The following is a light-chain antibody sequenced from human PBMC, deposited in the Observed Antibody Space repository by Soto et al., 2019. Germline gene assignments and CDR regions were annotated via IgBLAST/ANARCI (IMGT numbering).Light chain of an antibody. V-gene: IGKV1-13*02. CDR1: QDIRGA. Sequence: AIQVTQSPSSLSASVGDRVTITCRASQDIRGALAWYQQKPGKAPKLLIYDVSTLESGVPSRFSGSGSGTEFTLAISSLQPEDFGTYYCQQFNSYPITFGHVTLLEIK. CDR3: QQFNSYPIT. CDR2: DVS. J-gene: IGKJ5*01.